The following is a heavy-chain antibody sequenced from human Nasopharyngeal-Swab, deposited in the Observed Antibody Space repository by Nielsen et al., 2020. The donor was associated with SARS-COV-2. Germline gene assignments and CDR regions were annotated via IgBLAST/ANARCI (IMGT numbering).Heavy chain of an antibody. CDR3: ARVRGSYSFDY. Sequence: WIRQPPGKGLEWVANIKQDGSEKYYVDSVKGRFTISRDNAKNSLYLQMNSLRAEDTAVYHCARVRGSYSFDYWGQGTLVTVPS. CDR2: IKQDGSEK. J-gene: IGHJ4*02. D-gene: IGHD1-26*01. V-gene: IGHV3-7*01.